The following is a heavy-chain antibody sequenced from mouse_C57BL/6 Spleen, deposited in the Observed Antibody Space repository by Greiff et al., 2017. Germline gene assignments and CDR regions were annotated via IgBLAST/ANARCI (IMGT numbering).Heavy chain of an antibody. CDR3: ARGRDYYGSTWYFDV. CDR2: ILPGSGST. D-gene: IGHD1-1*01. CDR1: GYTFPGYW. Sequence: QVQLQQSGAELMKPGASVKLSCKATGYTFPGYWIEWVKQRPGHGLEWIGEILPGSGSTNYNEKFKGKATFTADTSSNTGYMQLSSLTTEDSALDYCARGRDYYGSTWYFDVWGTGTTVTVSS. J-gene: IGHJ1*03. V-gene: IGHV1-9*01.